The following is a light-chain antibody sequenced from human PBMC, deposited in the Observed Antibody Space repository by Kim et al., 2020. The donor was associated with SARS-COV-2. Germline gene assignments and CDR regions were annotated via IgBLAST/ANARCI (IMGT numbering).Light chain of an antibody. V-gene: IGLV3-21*03. Sequence: APGKTASLTCGGNDIGSNSVHWYEQTPGQAPVLVIYDDSDRPSGIPERFSGSTSGNTATLTISRVEAGDEADYYCQVWDHSSEHYVFGTGTKVTVL. CDR2: DDS. CDR1: DIGSNS. CDR3: QVWDHSSEHYV. J-gene: IGLJ1*01.